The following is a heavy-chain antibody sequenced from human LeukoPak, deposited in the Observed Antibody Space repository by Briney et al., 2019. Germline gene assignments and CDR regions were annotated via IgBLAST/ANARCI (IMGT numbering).Heavy chain of an antibody. J-gene: IGHJ4*02. Sequence: SETLSLTCSVSGGSLSGYYWTWIRQPAGKGLEWIGRISTSGSTTYNPSLKSRVTMSVETPKNQFSLRMTSVTAADTAVYYCARESRNWDFDYWGQGTLVTVSS. CDR1: GGSLSGYY. V-gene: IGHV4-4*07. D-gene: IGHD7-27*01. CDR3: ARESRNWDFDY. CDR2: ISTSGST.